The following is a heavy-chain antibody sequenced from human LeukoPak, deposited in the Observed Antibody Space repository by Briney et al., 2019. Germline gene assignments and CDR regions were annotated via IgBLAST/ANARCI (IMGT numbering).Heavy chain of an antibody. V-gene: IGHV4-34*01. CDR1: GGSFSGYY. CDR2: INHSGST. D-gene: IGHD3-9*01. J-gene: IGHJ3*02. Sequence: SETLSLTCAVYGGSFSGYYWSWIRQPPGKGLEWIGEINHSGSTNYNPSLKSRVTISVDTSKNQFSLKLSSVTAADTAVYYCARLLNYDILTGYQGPDAFDIWGQGTMVTVSS. CDR3: ARLLNYDILTGYQGPDAFDI.